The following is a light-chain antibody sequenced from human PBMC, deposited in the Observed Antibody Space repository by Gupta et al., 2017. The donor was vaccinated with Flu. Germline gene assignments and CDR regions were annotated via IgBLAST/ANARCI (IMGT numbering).Light chain of an antibody. CDR3: QQRSNWPPLT. CDR1: QSVSSY. Sequence: EIVLPQSPATLSLSPGERATLSCRASQSVSSYLAWYQQKPGQAPMPLIYDASNRVTGIPARFSGSGSGTNVTLTISSREQEDFAGYYCQQRSNWPPLTFGGGTKVEIK. CDR2: DAS. J-gene: IGKJ4*01. V-gene: IGKV3-11*01.